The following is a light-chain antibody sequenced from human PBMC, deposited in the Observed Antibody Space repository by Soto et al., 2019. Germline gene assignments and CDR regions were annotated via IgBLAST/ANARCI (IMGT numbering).Light chain of an antibody. J-gene: IGKJ1*01. V-gene: IGKV3-20*01. CDR3: QQYDYSPRT. Sequence: ELVLTQSPGTLSLSPGDRATLSCRASLSLPSRSLAWHQQRPGQAPRVLISAASTRAADIPDRFSGSGSGTDFTLTINRLEPEDFAVYYCQQYDYSPRTFGQGTKVDIK. CDR2: AAS. CDR1: LSLPSRS.